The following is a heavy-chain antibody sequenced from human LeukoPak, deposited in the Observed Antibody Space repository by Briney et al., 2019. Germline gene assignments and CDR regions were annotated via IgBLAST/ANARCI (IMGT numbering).Heavy chain of an antibody. CDR1: GGSFSGYY. CDR3: ARRITMVRGKKALRGAFDI. Sequence: MSSETLSLTCAVYGGSFSGYYWSWIRQPPGKGLEWIGEINHSGSTNYNPSLKSRVTISVDTSKNQFSLKLSSVTAADTAVYYCARRITMVRGKKALRGAFDIWGQGTMVTVSS. V-gene: IGHV4-34*01. J-gene: IGHJ3*02. CDR2: INHSGST. D-gene: IGHD3-10*01.